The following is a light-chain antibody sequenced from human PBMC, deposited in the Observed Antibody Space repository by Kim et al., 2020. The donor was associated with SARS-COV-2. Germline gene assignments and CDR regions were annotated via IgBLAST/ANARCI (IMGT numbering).Light chain of an antibody. CDR1: QDISNY. CDR3: QQYDNLPPLT. V-gene: IGKV1-33*01. CDR2: DAS. J-gene: IGKJ4*01. Sequence: ASVGDRVTITCQASQDISNYLNWYQQKSGKAPKLLIYDASNLETGVPSRFSGSGSGTDFTFTISSLQPEDIATYYCQQYDNLPPLTFGGGTKLEI.